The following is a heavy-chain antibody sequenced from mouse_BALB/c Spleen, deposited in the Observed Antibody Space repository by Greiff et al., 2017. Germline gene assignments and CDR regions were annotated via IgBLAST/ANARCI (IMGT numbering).Heavy chain of an antibody. D-gene: IGHD2-4*01. CDR1: GYTFTSYY. CDR3: TRSRDYDSAMDY. J-gene: IGHJ4*01. CDR2: INPSNGGT. Sequence: QVHVKQSGAELVKPGASVKLSCKASGYTFTSYYMYWVKQRPGQGLEWIGEINPSNGGTNFNEKFKSKATLTVDKSSSTAYMQLSSLTSEDSAVYYCTRSRDYDSAMDYWGQGTSVTVSS. V-gene: IGHV1S81*02.